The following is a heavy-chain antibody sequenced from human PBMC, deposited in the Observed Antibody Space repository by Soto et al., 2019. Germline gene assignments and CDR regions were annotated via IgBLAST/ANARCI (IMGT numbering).Heavy chain of an antibody. J-gene: IGHJ4*02. CDR2: IYYDGST. Sequence: ASETLSLTCIVLGGSIRSYYWSWILQPPGRALEWIGYIYYDGSTNYNPSLKSRVTISTDTSKNQFSLKLSSVTAADTALYYCARRDSNSWSFDYWGQGTLVTVS. V-gene: IGHV4-59*08. D-gene: IGHD6-13*01. CDR1: GGSIRSYY. CDR3: ARRDSNSWSFDY.